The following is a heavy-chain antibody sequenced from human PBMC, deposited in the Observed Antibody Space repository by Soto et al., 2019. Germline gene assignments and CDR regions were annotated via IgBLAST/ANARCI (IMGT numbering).Heavy chain of an antibody. Sequence: SETLSLTCTVSGGSISPSYWSWIRQPPGKGLEWIGYIYCSGSTNYNPSLESRVTISVDTSKGQFSLKLGSVTAADTAVYYCARHTAVSGAFHFDYWGHGTLVTVSS. CDR3: ARHTAVSGAFHFDY. J-gene: IGHJ4*01. D-gene: IGHD6-19*01. CDR2: IYCSGST. V-gene: IGHV4-59*08. CDR1: GGSISPSY.